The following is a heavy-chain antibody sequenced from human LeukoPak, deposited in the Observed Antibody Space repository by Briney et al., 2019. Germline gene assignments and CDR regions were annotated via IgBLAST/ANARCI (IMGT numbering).Heavy chain of an antibody. CDR1: GFTFSSYA. Sequence: GGSLRLSCAASGFTFSSYAMSWVRQAPGKGLEWVSAISGSGGSTYYADSVKGRFTISRDNSKNTLYLQMNSLRAEDTAVYYCAKGNGGYYYDSTGYRDGYFDYWGQGALVNVSS. J-gene: IGHJ4*02. CDR3: AKGNGGYYYDSTGYRDGYFDY. V-gene: IGHV3-23*01. D-gene: IGHD3-22*01. CDR2: ISGSGGST.